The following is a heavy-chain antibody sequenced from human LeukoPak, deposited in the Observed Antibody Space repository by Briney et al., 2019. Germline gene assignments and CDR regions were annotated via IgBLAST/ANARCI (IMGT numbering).Heavy chain of an antibody. CDR1: GYTFTGYY. J-gene: IGHJ1*01. V-gene: IGHV1-2*02. CDR2: IHPNSGGT. D-gene: IGHD2-8*01. CDR3: ARGMYAEYFQR. Sequence: ASVKVSCKASGYTFTGYYMHWVRQAPGQGLEWMGWIHPNSGGTDYAQKFQGRVTMTRDTSVTTAYMELSRLRSDDTAVYYCARGMYAEYFQRWGQGTLVTVS.